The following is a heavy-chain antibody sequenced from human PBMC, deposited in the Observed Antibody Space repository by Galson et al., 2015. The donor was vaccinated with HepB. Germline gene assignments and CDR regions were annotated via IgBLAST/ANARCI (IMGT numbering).Heavy chain of an antibody. CDR2: ISYDGTIQ. D-gene: IGHD1-26*01. Sequence: SLRLSCATSGFSFTRSNYGMHWVRQAPGKGLEWVAVISYDGTIQYYADSVKGRFTISRDTSTYTLHLHMNSLRVEDTAVYYCARYEGVKGAYDYWGQGTLVTVAS. CDR1: GFSFTRSNYG. CDR3: ARYEGVKGAYDY. V-gene: IGHV3-33*01. J-gene: IGHJ4*02.